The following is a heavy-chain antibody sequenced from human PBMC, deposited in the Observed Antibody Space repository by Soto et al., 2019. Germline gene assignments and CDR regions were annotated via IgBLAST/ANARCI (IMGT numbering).Heavy chain of an antibody. CDR2: SRNRVNSHTT. V-gene: IGHV3-72*01. Sequence: EVQLVESGGGLVQPGGSLRLSCAASGFTFSDHYMDWVRQAPGKGLEWVARSRNRVNSHTTEYAASVKGRFTISRDESKSSLHLQMYSLKIEDTAVYYCSRGLLGGAPSYTFHGMDLWGQGTTFTVSS. CDR1: GFTFSDHY. CDR3: SRGLLGGAPSYTFHGMDL. J-gene: IGHJ6*01. D-gene: IGHD1-26*01.